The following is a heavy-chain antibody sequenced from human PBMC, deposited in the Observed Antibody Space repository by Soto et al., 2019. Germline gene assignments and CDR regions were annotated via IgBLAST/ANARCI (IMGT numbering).Heavy chain of an antibody. V-gene: IGHV1-69*02. Sequence: VKVDCKAAGGTFSSYTISWVRQAPGQGLEWMGRIIPILGIANYAQKFQGRVTITADKSTSTAYMELSSLRSEDTAVYYCASYHSPVRWFDPWGQGTLVTVSS. CDR1: GGTFSSYT. CDR3: ASYHSPVRWFDP. CDR2: IIPILGIA. J-gene: IGHJ5*02.